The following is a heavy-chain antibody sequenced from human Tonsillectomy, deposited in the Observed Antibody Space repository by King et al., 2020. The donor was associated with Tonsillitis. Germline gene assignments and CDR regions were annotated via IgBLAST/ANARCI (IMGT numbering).Heavy chain of an antibody. CDR1: GGSISSGPYY. V-gene: IGHV4-39*01. Sequence: LQLQESGPGLVKPSETLSLTCTVSGGSISSGPYYWGWIRQPPGKGLEWIGNIFYSGTTYYNPSLKSRVTISVDTSKNRFSLKLSSVTAADTAVYYCARNPYSGTYYDYWGQGSLVTVSS. J-gene: IGHJ4*02. CDR3: ARNPYSGTYYDY. CDR2: IFYSGTT. D-gene: IGHD1-26*01.